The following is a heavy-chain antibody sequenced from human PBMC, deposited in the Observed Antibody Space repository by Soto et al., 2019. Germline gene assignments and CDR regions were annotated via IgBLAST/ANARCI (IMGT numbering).Heavy chain of an antibody. CDR2: IYYSGST. D-gene: IGHD4-17*01. V-gene: IGHV4-61*01. J-gene: IGHJ6*01. Sequence: XETLSLTCTFSVGSVSSGSYYCSWIRQPPWKGLEWIGYIYYSGSTNYNPSLKSRVTISVDTSKNQFSLKLSSVTAADTAVYYCARDRMTSDYRGNSNYYGMDVWGQGTTVSVSS. CDR1: VGSVSSGSYY. CDR3: ARDRMTSDYRGNSNYYGMDV.